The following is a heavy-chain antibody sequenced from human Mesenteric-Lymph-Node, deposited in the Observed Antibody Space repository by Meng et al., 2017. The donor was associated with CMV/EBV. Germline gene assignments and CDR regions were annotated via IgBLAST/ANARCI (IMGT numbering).Heavy chain of an antibody. Sequence: SETLSLTCTVSGYSISSGYYWGWIRQPPGKGLEWIGSIYHSGSTYYNPSLKSRVTISVDTSKNQFSLKLSSVTAADTAVYYCAREGYCSSTSCISNWFDPWGQGTLVTVSS. CDR1: GYSISSGYY. CDR3: AREGYCSSTSCISNWFDP. V-gene: IGHV4-38-2*02. CDR2: IYHSGST. D-gene: IGHD2-2*01. J-gene: IGHJ5*02.